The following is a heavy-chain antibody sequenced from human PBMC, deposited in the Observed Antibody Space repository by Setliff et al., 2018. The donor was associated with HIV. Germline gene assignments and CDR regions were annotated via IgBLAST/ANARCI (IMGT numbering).Heavy chain of an antibody. CDR2: IYNSGST. Sequence: PSETLSLTCTVSGGSINSYFWSWIRQPPGKALEWIGYIYNSGSTNYNPSLRSRGTISVDTSKNQFSLKLRSVTAADTAVYYCARGYGNYYYYYMDVWGKGTTVTVSS. CDR3: ARGYGNYYYYYMDV. J-gene: IGHJ6*03. V-gene: IGHV4-59*08. D-gene: IGHD4-17*01. CDR1: GGSINSYF.